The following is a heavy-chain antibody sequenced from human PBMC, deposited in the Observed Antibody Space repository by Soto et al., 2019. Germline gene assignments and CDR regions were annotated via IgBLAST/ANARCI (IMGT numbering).Heavy chain of an antibody. Sequence: GSLRLACSASGFTFTRYSMNWVRQAPGKGLEWVSSISSTTNYIYYGDSMKGRFTISRDNAKNSLYLEMNSLRAEDTAVYYCARESEDLTSNFDYWGQGTLVTVSS. CDR1: GFTFTRYS. V-gene: IGHV3-21*06. CDR3: ARESEDLTSNFDY. J-gene: IGHJ4*02. CDR2: ISSTTNYI. D-gene: IGHD7-27*01.